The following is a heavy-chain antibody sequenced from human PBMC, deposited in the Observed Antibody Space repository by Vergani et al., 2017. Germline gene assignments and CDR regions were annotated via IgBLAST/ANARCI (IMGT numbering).Heavy chain of an antibody. CDR2: IYHSGGA. CDR1: GGSITSSSYY. Sequence: QLHLQESGPGLVKPSETLSLTCTVSGGSITSSSYYWGWIRQPPGKGLEWIGNIYHSGGAYYHPSLKGRVTISVDTSKNQFSLEVTSVTAAVTAIYFCARTDSFILRYFHWALWGQGTLVTVSS. V-gene: IGHV4-39*01. J-gene: IGHJ4*02. CDR3: ARTDSFILRYFHWAL. D-gene: IGHD3-9*01.